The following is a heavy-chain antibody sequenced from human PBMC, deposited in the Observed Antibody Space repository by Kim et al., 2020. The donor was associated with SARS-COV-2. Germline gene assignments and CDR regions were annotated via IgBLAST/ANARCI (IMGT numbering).Heavy chain of an antibody. CDR2: ISGTSDYI. CDR1: GFGFSNHA. Sequence: GGSLRLSCVGSGFGFSNHAMNWVRQAPGKGLQWVSSISGTSDYIYYTELVKGRFTISRDNSQKSLYLQMDNLRAEDTAVHFCARSPGNGALVAFDSWGQG. J-gene: IGHJ5*02. CDR3: ARSPGNGALVAFDS. V-gene: IGHV3-21*01. D-gene: IGHD3-10*01.